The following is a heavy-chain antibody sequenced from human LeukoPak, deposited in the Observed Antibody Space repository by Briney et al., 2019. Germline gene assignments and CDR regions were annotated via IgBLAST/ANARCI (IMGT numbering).Heavy chain of an antibody. CDR2: INPNSGGT. CDR3: ARAPPMVRGVTLYNWFDP. J-gene: IGHJ5*02. V-gene: IGHV1-2*02. D-gene: IGHD3-10*01. Sequence: ASVKVSCKASGYTFTGYYMHWVRQAPGQGLEWMGWINPNSGGTNYAQKFQGRVTMTRDTSISTAYMELSRLRSDDTAVYYCARAPPMVRGVTLYNWFDPWGQGTLVTVSS. CDR1: GYTFTGYY.